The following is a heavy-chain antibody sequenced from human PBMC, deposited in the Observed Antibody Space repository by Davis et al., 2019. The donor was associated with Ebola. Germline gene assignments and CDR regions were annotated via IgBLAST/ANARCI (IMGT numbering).Heavy chain of an antibody. CDR3: ARGAVESVGYYFDQ. CDR2: ISSSSSYI. J-gene: IGHJ4*02. Sequence: PGGSLRLSCAASGFTFSSYSMNWVRQAPGKGLEWVSSISSSSSYIYYADSVKGRFTISRDNAKNSLYLQMHSLRAEDTAVYYCARGAVESVGYYFDQWGQGELVTVSS. D-gene: IGHD1-26*01. V-gene: IGHV3-21*04. CDR1: GFTFSSYS.